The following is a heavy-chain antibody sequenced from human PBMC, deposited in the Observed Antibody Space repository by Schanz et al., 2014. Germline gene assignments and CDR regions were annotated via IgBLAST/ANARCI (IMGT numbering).Heavy chain of an antibody. CDR3: ARDNLVSSSWYNYYGMDV. CDR2: IIPITGIT. Sequence: QVQLVQSGAEVKKPGSSVKVSCTASGDTFRSYTINWVRHAPGQGLEWMGRIIPITGITNYAQKFQGRVTMTTDTSTSTAYMELRSLRSDDTAVYYCARDNLVSSSWYNYYGMDVWGQGTTVTVSS. V-gene: IGHV1-69*08. D-gene: IGHD6-13*01. J-gene: IGHJ6*02. CDR1: GDTFRSYT.